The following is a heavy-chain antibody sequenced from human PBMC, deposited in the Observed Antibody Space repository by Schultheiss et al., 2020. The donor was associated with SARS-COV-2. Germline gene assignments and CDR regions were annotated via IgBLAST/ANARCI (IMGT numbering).Heavy chain of an antibody. Sequence: GSLRLSCTVSGGSISSYYWSWIRQPPGKGLEWIGYIYYSGSTNYNPSLKSRVTISVDTSKNQFSLKLSSVTAADTAVYYCARQDCSGGSCYSLFDYWGQGTLVTVSS. D-gene: IGHD2-15*01. CDR2: IYYSGST. CDR3: ARQDCSGGSCYSLFDY. CDR1: GGSISSYY. J-gene: IGHJ4*02. V-gene: IGHV4-59*08.